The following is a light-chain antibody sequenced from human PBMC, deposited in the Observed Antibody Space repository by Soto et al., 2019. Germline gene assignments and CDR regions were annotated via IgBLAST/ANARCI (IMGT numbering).Light chain of an antibody. J-gene: IGKJ1*01. V-gene: IGKV3-15*01. CDR1: QNIAGN. CDR3: QHYNTWPWT. CDR2: NAS. Sequence: EIVMTQYPPTLSASPGERVTLSCRASQNIAGNLAWYQQKPGQAPRLLIDNASTRATGVPARFSGSGSETEFILTISSLQSEDSATYYCQHYNTWPWTFGQGTKVDIK.